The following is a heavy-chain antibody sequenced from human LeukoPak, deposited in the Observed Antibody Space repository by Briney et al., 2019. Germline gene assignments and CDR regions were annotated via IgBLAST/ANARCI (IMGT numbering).Heavy chain of an antibody. CDR1: GGSFSGYY. Sequence: SETLSLTCAVYGGSFSGYYWSWIRQPPGKGLEWIGEINHSGSTNYNPSLKSRVTISVDTSKNQFSLKLSSVTAADTAVYYCARSTVAQGAFDIWGQGTMVTVSS. D-gene: IGHD6-19*01. V-gene: IGHV4-34*01. CDR3: ARSTVAQGAFDI. CDR2: INHSGST. J-gene: IGHJ3*02.